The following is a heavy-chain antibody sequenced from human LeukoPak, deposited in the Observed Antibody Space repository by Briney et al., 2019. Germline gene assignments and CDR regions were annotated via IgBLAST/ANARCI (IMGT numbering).Heavy chain of an antibody. D-gene: IGHD2-21*01. CDR1: GFTFSSHA. CDR2: ISGNGAGT. CDR3: ARLPTAY. Sequence: GGSLRLSCTPSGFTFSSHAMSWVRQAPGKGLEWVSGISGNGAGTYYGDSVKGRFTISRDNSKNTLYLQMNSLRAEDTAVYHCARLPTAYWGQGTLVTVSS. J-gene: IGHJ4*02. V-gene: IGHV3-23*02.